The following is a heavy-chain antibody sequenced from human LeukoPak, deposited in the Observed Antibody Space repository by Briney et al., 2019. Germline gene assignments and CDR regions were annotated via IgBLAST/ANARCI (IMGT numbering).Heavy chain of an antibody. J-gene: IGHJ3*02. V-gene: IGHV3-7*01. CDR1: GFTFSTYW. CDR2: IKQDGSEK. Sequence: QSGGSLKLSCAASGFTFSTYWMSWARQAPGKGPEWVAYIKQDGSEKDYVDSVKGRFTISRDNAKNSLYLQMNSLRGEDTAVYYCARHGGAFDIWGQGTLVTVSS. D-gene: IGHD3-10*01. CDR3: ARHGGAFDI.